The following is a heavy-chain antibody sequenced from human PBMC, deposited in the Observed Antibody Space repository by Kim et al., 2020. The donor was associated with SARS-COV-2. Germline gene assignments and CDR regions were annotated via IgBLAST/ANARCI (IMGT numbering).Heavy chain of an antibody. V-gene: IGHV4-34*01. Sequence: SETLSLTCAVYGGSFSGYYWSWIRQPPGKGLEWIGEINHSGSTNYNPSLKSRVTISVDTSKNQFSLKLSSVTAADTAVYYCARARGRLLQYWGQGTLVTVSS. CDR3: ARARGRLLQY. CDR2: INHSGST. J-gene: IGHJ4*02. CDR1: GGSFSGYY. D-gene: IGHD3-16*01.